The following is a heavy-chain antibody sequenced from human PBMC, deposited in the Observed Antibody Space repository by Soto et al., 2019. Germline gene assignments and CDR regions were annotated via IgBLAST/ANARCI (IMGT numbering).Heavy chain of an antibody. D-gene: IGHD3-16*01. V-gene: IGHV4-59*01. CDR1: GGSISSYY. CDR3: ARVFGLGSDAFDI. CDR2: IYYSGST. Sequence: PSDTLSLTCTVSGGSISSYYWSWIRQPPGKGLEWIGYIYYSGSTNYNPSLKSRVTISVDTSKNQFSLKLSSVTAADTAVYYCARVFGLGSDAFDIWGQGTMVTVSS. J-gene: IGHJ3*02.